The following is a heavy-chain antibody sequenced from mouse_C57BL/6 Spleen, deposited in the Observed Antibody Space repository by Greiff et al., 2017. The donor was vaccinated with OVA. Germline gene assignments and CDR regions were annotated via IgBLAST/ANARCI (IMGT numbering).Heavy chain of an antibody. CDR2: IDPSDSYT. D-gene: IGHD2-12*01. CDR3: ARGDSFDY. CDR1: GYTFTSYW. Sequence: QVQLQQPGAELVRPGTSVKLSCKASGYTFTSYWMHWVKQRPGQGLEWIGVIDPSDSYTNYNQKFKGKATLTVDTSSSTAYMQLSSLTSEDSAGYYCARGDSFDYWGQGTTLTVSS. J-gene: IGHJ2*01. V-gene: IGHV1-59*01.